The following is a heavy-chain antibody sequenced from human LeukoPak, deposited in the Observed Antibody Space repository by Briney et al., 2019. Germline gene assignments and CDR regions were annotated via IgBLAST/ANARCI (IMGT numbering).Heavy chain of an antibody. D-gene: IGHD2-2*01. V-gene: IGHV4-59*12. CDR1: GGSISSYY. Sequence: SETLPLTCTVSGGSISSYYWSWIRQPPGKGLEWIGYIYYSGSTNYNPSLKSRVTISVDTSKNQFSLKLSSVTAADTAVYYCAKDIVVVPAALDYWGQGTLVTVSS. CDR2: IYYSGST. CDR3: AKDIVVVPAALDY. J-gene: IGHJ4*02.